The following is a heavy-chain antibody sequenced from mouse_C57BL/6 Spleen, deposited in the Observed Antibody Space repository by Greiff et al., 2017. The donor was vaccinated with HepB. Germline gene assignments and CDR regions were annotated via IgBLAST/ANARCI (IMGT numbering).Heavy chain of an antibody. Sequence: VQLQQPGAELVKPGASVKLSCKASGYTFTSYWMQWVNQRPGQGLEWIGEIDPSDSYTNYNQKFKGKATLTVDTSSSTAYMQLSSLTSEDSAVYYCARPTTVVVDYWGQGTTLTVSS. CDR3: ARPTTVVVDY. D-gene: IGHD1-1*01. CDR2: IDPSDSYT. CDR1: GYTFTSYW. V-gene: IGHV1-50*01. J-gene: IGHJ2*01.